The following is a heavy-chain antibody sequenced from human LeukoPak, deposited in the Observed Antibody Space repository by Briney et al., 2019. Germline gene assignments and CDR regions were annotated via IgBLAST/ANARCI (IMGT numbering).Heavy chain of an antibody. CDR1: GLTFKNYW. CDR3: ATSFPYCSVDSCAL. CDR2: IKPDGGVQ. Sequence: GGSLRLSCAASGLTFKNYWMSWVRQAPGKGLEWVANIKPDGGVQNYVDSVKGRFTITRDNAANSLFLQMNSLRDEDTAVHYCATSFPYCSVDSCALGGQGTLVTVSS. J-gene: IGHJ4*02. V-gene: IGHV3-7*01. D-gene: IGHD2-15*01.